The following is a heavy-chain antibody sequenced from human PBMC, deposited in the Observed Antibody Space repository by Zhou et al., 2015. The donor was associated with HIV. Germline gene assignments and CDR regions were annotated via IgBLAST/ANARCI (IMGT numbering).Heavy chain of an antibody. CDR1: GFTFSSYG. D-gene: IGHD2-15*01. Sequence: VQLVQSGGGVVQPGRSLRVSCAASGFTFSSYGMHWVRQAPGKGLVWVARITSDGSATSYADSVKGRFTISRDNAKNTLYLQMNSLRAEDTAVYYCARVLESGDYYYYGMDVWGQGTTVTVSS. CDR3: ARVLESGDYYYYGMDV. CDR2: ITSDGSAT. J-gene: IGHJ6*02. V-gene: IGHV3-74*02.